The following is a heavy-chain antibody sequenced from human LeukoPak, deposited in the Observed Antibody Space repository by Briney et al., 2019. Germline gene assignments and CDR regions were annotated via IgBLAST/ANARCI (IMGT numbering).Heavy chain of an antibody. J-gene: IGHJ4*02. D-gene: IGHD6-19*01. Sequence: GGSLRLSCAVSGFAVSGYWMSWVRQGPGKGLEWVAVISYDGTNKYYVDSVRGRFTISRDNSKKTQYLQMDSLRTEDTAVYYCARVELYASGWYGSIDYWGQGTLVAVSS. CDR2: ISYDGTNK. V-gene: IGHV3-30*03. CDR1: GFAVSGYW. CDR3: ARVELYASGWYGSIDY.